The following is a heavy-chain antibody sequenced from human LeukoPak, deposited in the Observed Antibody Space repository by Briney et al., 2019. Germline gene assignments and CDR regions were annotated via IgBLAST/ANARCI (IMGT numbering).Heavy chain of an antibody. J-gene: IGHJ3*02. CDR3: ARGGIAAAGGRDAFDI. CDR2: INPNSGGT. Sequence: ASVKVSCKASGYTFTGYYMHWVRQAPGQGLEWMGWINPNSGGTNYAQKFQGWVTMTRDTSISTAYMELSRLRSDDTAVYYCARGGIAAAGGRDAFDIWGQGTMVTVSS. CDR1: GYTFTGYY. V-gene: IGHV1-2*04. D-gene: IGHD6-13*01.